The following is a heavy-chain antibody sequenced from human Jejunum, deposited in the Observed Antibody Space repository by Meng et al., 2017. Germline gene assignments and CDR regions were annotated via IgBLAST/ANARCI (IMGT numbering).Heavy chain of an antibody. CDR1: GYSLY. CDR2: INPRTGDT. Sequence: QVQLVQSGAEVKKPGASVTVSCEASGYSLYIHWVRLRPGEGLEWMGRINPRTGDTKSAQSFQGRVTMTRDTSTSTFSMDLSSLTTDDSAVYFCARESADGGSFDFWGQGTLVTVSS. CDR3: ARESADGGSFDF. J-gene: IGHJ4*02. V-gene: IGHV1-2*06. D-gene: IGHD2-15*01.